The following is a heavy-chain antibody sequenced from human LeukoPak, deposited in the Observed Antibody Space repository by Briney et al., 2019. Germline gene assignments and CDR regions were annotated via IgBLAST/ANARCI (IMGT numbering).Heavy chain of an antibody. D-gene: IGHD3-10*01. CDR3: ARSSFMVRGEKAAFFQD. V-gene: IGHV4-59*08. Sequence: SETLSLTCTISGGSISNYYWSWIRQTPGKGLEWIGYIYYTGGTDYNPSLKSRVTISLDASKNQLSLKLNSVTAADTAVFYCARSSFMVRGEKAAFFQDWGQGTLVTVSS. CDR1: GGSISNYY. J-gene: IGHJ1*01. CDR2: IYYTGGT.